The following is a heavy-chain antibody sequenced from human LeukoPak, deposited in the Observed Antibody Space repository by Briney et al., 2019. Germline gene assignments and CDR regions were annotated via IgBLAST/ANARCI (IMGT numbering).Heavy chain of an antibody. CDR1: GYTFTSYD. CDR3: ARMSSSWYEVPDY. J-gene: IGHJ4*02. Sequence: ASVKVSCKASGYTFTSYDINWVRQATGQGLEWMGWMNPNSGNTGYAQKFQGRVTMTRNTSISTAYMELSSLRSEDTAVYYCARMSSSWYEVPDYWGQGTLLTVSS. CDR2: MNPNSGNT. V-gene: IGHV1-8*01. D-gene: IGHD6-13*01.